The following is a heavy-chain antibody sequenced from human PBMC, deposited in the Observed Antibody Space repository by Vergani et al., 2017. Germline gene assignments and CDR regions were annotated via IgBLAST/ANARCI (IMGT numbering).Heavy chain of an antibody. Sequence: EVQLVESGGGLVQPGGSLRLSCAASGFTFSSYEMNWVRQAPGKGLEWVSYISSSGSTIYYADSVKGRFTISRDNAKNSLYLQMNSLRAEDTAVYYCARDGDSYTLPTGMDVWGQGTTVTVSS. V-gene: IGHV3-48*03. CDR1: GFTFSSYE. J-gene: IGHJ6*02. CDR3: ARDGDSYTLPTGMDV. D-gene: IGHD5-24*01. CDR2: ISSSGSTI.